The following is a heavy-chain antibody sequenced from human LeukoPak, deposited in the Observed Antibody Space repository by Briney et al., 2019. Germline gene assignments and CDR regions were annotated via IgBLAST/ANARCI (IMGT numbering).Heavy chain of an antibody. Sequence: GGSLRLSCAASGFTFSSYAMSWVRQAPGKGLEWVSAISGSGGSTFYADSVKGRFTISRDTSKNTLYLQMNSLRAEDTAVYYCAKGLSGYEDYWGQGTLVTVSS. CDR2: ISGSGGST. V-gene: IGHV3-23*01. CDR3: AKGLSGYEDY. D-gene: IGHD5-12*01. J-gene: IGHJ4*02. CDR1: GFTFSSYA.